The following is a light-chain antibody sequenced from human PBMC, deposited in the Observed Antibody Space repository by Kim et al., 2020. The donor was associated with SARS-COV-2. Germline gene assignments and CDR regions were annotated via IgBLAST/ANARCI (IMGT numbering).Light chain of an antibody. V-gene: IGLV3-19*01. Sequence: SSELTQDPAVSVALGQTVRITCQGDSLRTYYASWYQQKPGQAPVLVIYAKNNRPSGIPDRFSGSSSGNTASLTIAGAQAEDEADYYCKSRDSSGNHVVCG. J-gene: IGLJ2*01. CDR3: KSRDSSGNHVV. CDR2: AKN. CDR1: SLRTYY.